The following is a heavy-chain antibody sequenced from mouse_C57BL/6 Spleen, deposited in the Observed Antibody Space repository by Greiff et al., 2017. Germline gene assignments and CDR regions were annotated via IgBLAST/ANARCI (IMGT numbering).Heavy chain of an antibody. CDR3: AGPYYYGSSWFAY. J-gene: IGHJ3*01. Sequence: VQLQQPGAELVRPGTSVKLSCKASGYTFTSYWMHWVKQRPGQGLEWIGVIDPSDSYTNYNQKFKGKATLTVDTASSTAYMQLSSLTSEDSAVYYCAGPYYYGSSWFAYWGQGTLVTVSA. CDR2: IDPSDSYT. V-gene: IGHV1-59*01. D-gene: IGHD1-1*01. CDR1: GYTFTSYW.